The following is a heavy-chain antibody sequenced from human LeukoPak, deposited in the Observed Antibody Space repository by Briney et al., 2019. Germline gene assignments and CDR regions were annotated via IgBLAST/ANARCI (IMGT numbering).Heavy chain of an antibody. Sequence: SETLSLTCTVSGGSISSYYWSWIRQPPGKGLEWIGYIYYSGSTNYNPSLKSRVTISVDTSKNQFSLKLSPVTAADTAVYYCARGAGSGRIDYWGQGTLVTVSS. D-gene: IGHD3-10*01. CDR1: GGSISSYY. J-gene: IGHJ4*02. V-gene: IGHV4-59*01. CDR3: ARGAGSGRIDY. CDR2: IYYSGST.